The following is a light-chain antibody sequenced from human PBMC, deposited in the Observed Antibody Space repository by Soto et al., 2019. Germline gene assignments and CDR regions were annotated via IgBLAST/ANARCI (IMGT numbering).Light chain of an antibody. J-gene: IGLJ1*01. Sequence: QSVLTQPPSASGTPGQRVTISCSTSSSNIGGNTVNWYQQVPGTAPKLPIYSYDQRPSGVPDRFSGSKSGTSASLAISGLQSEDEADYYCAAWDASLNGYVSGTGTKVTVL. CDR2: SYD. CDR3: AAWDASLNGYV. V-gene: IGLV1-44*01. CDR1: SSNIGGNT.